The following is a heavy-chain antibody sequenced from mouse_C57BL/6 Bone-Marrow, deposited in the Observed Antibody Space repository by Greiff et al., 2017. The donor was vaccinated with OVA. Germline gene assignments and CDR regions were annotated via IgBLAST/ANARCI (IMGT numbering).Heavy chain of an antibody. CDR3: ARSPIYDGYLYYFDY. CDR1: GYTFTSYW. Sequence: QVQLQQPGAELVRPGSSVKLSCKASGYTFTSYWMHWVKQRPIQGLEWIGNIDPSDSETNYNQKFKDKATLTVDKSSSTADMQLSSLTSEDSAVYYCARSPIYDGYLYYFDYWGQGTTLTVSS. CDR2: IDPSDSET. D-gene: IGHD2-3*01. V-gene: IGHV1-52*01. J-gene: IGHJ2*01.